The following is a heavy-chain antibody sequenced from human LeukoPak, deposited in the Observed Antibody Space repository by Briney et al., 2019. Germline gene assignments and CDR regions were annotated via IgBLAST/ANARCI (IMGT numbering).Heavy chain of an antibody. CDR2: ISSSSTTI. CDR1: EFTFSSYS. CDR3: ARDGPWIQLSSPRAFDI. V-gene: IGHV3-48*01. Sequence: GGSLRLSCAASEFTFSSYSMNWVRQAPGKVLEWVSYISSSSTTIYYADSVKGRFTISRDNAKKSLYLQMNSLRAEDTAVYYCARDGPWIQLSSPRAFDIWGQGTMVTVSS. J-gene: IGHJ3*02. D-gene: IGHD5-18*01.